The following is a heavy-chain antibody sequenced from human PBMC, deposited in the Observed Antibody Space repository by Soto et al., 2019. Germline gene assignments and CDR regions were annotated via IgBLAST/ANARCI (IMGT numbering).Heavy chain of an antibody. Sequence: SETLSLTCAVYGGSFSGYYWSWIRQPPGKGLEWIGEINHSGSTNYNPSLKSRVTISVDTSKNQFSLKLSSVTAADTAVYYCARVHGDFDYWGQGTLVTVSS. CDR3: ARVHGDFDY. V-gene: IGHV4-34*01. J-gene: IGHJ4*02. D-gene: IGHD4-17*01. CDR2: INHSGST. CDR1: GGSFSGYY.